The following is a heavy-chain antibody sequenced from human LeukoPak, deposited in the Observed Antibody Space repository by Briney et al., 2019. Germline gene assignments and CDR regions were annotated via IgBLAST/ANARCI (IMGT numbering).Heavy chain of an antibody. J-gene: IGHJ4*02. CDR2: IYYSGST. CDR3: ARDLIQRGYSYGCDY. Sequence: SETLSLTCTVSGGSVSSGSYYWSWIRQPPGKGLEWIGYIYYSGSTNYNPSLKSRVTISVDTSKNQFSLKLSSVTAADTAVYYCARDLIQRGYSYGCDYWGQGTLVTVSS. V-gene: IGHV4-61*01. D-gene: IGHD5-18*01. CDR1: GGSVSSGSYY.